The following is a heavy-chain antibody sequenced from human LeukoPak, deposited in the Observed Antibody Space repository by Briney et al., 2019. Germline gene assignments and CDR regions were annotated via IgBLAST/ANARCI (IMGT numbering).Heavy chain of an antibody. CDR2: INGGGKTT. CDR1: GFTFSSYN. J-gene: IGHJ5*02. Sequence: GGSLRLSCEASGFTFSSYNMNWVRQAPGKGLEWISYINGGGKTTYYADSVKGRFTISRDNARNSLYLQMNSLRADDTAVYYCGNTYYDLNLWGRGTLVTVSS. V-gene: IGHV3-48*01. D-gene: IGHD3-22*01. CDR3: GNTYYDLNL.